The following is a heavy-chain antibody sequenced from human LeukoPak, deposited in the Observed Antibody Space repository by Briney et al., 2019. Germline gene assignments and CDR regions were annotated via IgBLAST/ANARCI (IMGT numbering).Heavy chain of an antibody. D-gene: IGHD2-2*01. CDR3: ARATRYCSSTSCYLSLYYFDY. J-gene: IGHJ4*02. CDR1: GYSISSGYY. Sequence: PSETLSLTCTVSGYSISSGYYWGWIRQPPGKGLEWIGSIYHSGSTYYNPSLKSRVTISVDTSKNQFSLKLSSVTAADTAVYYCARATRYCSSTSCYLSLYYFDYWGQGTLVTVSS. CDR2: IYHSGST. V-gene: IGHV4-38-2*02.